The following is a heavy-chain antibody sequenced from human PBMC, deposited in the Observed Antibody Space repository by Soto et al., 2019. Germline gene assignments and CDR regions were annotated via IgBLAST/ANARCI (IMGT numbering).Heavy chain of an antibody. CDR2: INPSGGST. J-gene: IGHJ3*02. V-gene: IGHV1-46*01. D-gene: IGHD2-21*01. CDR1: GYTFTSYY. Sequence: TSVKVSCKASGYTFTSYYMHWVRQAPGQGLEWMGIINPSGGSTSYAQKFQGRVTMTRDTSTSTVYMELSSLRSEDTAVYYCARDLGLWAIVNDAFDIWGQGTMVTVSS. CDR3: ARDLGLWAIVNDAFDI.